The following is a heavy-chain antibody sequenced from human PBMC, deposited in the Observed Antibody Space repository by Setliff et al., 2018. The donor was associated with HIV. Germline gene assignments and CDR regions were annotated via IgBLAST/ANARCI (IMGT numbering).Heavy chain of an antibody. CDR3: AREDGFCSGGSCYLDF. D-gene: IGHD2-15*01. CDR2: IIPMIGLA. CDR1: GGTFSDYA. V-gene: IGHV1-69*05. Sequence: SVKVSCKASGGTFSDYAISWVRQAPGQGLEWMGGIIPMIGLATYAQKFQGRVTITTDESTSTAYMELSSLTSEDTAMYYCAREDGFCSGGSCYLDFWGQGALVTVSS. J-gene: IGHJ4*02.